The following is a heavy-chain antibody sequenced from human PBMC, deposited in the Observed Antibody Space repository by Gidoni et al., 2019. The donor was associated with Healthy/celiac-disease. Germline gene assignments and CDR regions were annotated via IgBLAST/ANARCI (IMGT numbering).Heavy chain of an antibody. V-gene: IGHV1-8*01. J-gene: IGHJ3*02. D-gene: IGHD4-17*01. Sequence: QVQLVQSGAEVKKPGASVKVSCKASGYTFTSYDINWVRQATGQGLEWMGWMNPNSGNTGYAQKFQGRVTMTRNTSISTAYMELSSLRSEDTAVYYCARGKDYGDYTGPDAFEIWGQGTMVTVSS. CDR2: MNPNSGNT. CDR1: GYTFTSYD. CDR3: ARGKDYGDYTGPDAFEI.